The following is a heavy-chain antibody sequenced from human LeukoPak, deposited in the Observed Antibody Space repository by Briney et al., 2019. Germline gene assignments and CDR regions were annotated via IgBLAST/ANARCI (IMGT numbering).Heavy chain of an antibody. CDR2: ISYDGSNK. D-gene: IGHD1-26*01. J-gene: IGHJ4*02. CDR1: GFTFSSYA. V-gene: IGHV3-30-3*01. Sequence: PGGSLRLSCAASGFTFSSYAMHWVRQAPGKGLEWVAVISYDGSNKYYADSVKGRFTISRDNSKNTLYLQMNSLRAEDTAVYYCARGRYLSGSYYSDWGQGTLVTVSS. CDR3: ARGRYLSGSYYSD.